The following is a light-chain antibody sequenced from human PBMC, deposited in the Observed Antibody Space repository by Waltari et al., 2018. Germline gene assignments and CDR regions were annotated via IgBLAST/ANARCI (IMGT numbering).Light chain of an antibody. V-gene: IGLV2-14*03. CDR3: CSYAGGTISVV. CDR1: SSDVGGYNY. J-gene: IGLJ2*01. Sequence: QSALTQPASVSGSPGQSITISCTGTSSDVGGYNYVSWYQQLPGKAPKLIIYDVNKRPSGIYRFSGSKSGNTASLTISGLQPEDEGDYYCCSYAGGTISVVFGGGTKLTVL. CDR2: DVN.